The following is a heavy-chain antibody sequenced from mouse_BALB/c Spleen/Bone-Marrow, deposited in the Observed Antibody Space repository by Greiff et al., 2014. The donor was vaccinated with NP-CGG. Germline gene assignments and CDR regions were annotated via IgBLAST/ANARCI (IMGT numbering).Heavy chain of an antibody. J-gene: IGHJ4*01. CDR2: IAPGGGST. D-gene: IGHD2-1*01. V-gene: IGHV1S41*01. CDR3: ARGIYYGNYVCAMDY. Sequence: DLVKPGASVKLSCKASGYTFTNYWINWIKQRPGQGLEWIGRIAPGGGSTYYNEMFKGEATLAVDTSSSTAYIQLSSLSSEDSAVYFCARGIYYGNYVCAMDYWGQGTSVTVSS. CDR1: GYTFTNYW.